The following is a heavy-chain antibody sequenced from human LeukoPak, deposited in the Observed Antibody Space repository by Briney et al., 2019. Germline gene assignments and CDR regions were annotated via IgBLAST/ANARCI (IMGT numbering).Heavy chain of an antibody. CDR3: ARGPSSQFRTDY. CDR1: GFAFSSYS. Sequence: GGSLRLSCAASGFAFSSYSLLWVRQAPGKGLEWVSYIGTSSSRIYYADSVKGRFTISRDNAKNSLYLQMNGLRAEDTAVYYCARGPSSQFRTDYWGQGTLVTVSS. V-gene: IGHV3-48*01. D-gene: IGHD2-2*01. J-gene: IGHJ4*02. CDR2: IGTSSSRI.